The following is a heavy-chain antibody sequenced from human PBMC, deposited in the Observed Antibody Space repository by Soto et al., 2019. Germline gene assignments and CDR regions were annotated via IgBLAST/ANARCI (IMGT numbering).Heavy chain of an antibody. J-gene: IGHJ4*02. CDR3: TGGAGAPWVRFDS. Sequence: WETLSLTCGVSGYSITSGFYWGWVRQSPGKGLEWIGTISYSAKTFYNPSLASRFSMAVDSSKNQFSLRLTSVTAADTALYYCTGGAGAPWVRFDSWGRGILVTVSS. CDR1: GYSITSGFY. D-gene: IGHD3-16*01. CDR2: ISYSAKT. V-gene: IGHV4-38-2*01.